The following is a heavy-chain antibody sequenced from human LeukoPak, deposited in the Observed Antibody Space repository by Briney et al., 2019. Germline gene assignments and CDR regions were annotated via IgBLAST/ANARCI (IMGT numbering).Heavy chain of an antibody. CDR3: ARTYYYDSSGYYFDY. Sequence: PGGSLRLSCAASGFTFRNYVIHWVRQAPGKGLEWVAVTSSDLNVKLYADSVKGRFTISRDNAKNSLYLQMNSLRAEDTAVYYCARTYYYDSSGYYFDYWGQGTLVTVSS. CDR1: GFTFRNYV. V-gene: IGHV3-30-3*01. D-gene: IGHD3-22*01. J-gene: IGHJ4*02. CDR2: TSSDLNVK.